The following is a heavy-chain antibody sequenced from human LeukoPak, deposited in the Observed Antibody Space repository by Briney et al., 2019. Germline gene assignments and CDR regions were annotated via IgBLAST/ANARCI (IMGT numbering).Heavy chain of an antibody. D-gene: IGHD6-13*01. CDR3: ARARIAAAVPYYFDY. J-gene: IGHJ4*02. CDR2: IYSGGST. Sequence: GGSLRLSCAASGFTVSSNYMSWVRQAPGKGLEWVSVIYSGGSTYYADSVKGRFTISRDNSKNTLYLQMNSLRAEDTAVYYCARARIAAAVPYYFDYWGQGTLGTVSS. V-gene: IGHV3-53*01. CDR1: GFTVSSNY.